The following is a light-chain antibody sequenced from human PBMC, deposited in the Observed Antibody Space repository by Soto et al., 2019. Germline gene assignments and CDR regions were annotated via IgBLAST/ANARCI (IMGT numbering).Light chain of an antibody. J-gene: IGKJ1*01. CDR1: QAISSW. CDR2: KAS. V-gene: IGKV1-5*03. Sequence: IQVKLSVFTLSAKIGDRVTMTGRASQAISSWLAWYQQKPGKAPKLLIYKASTLKSGVPSRFSGSGSGTEFTLTISSLQPDDCATYYSPVSKSYSEAFGEGSKV. CDR3: PVSKSYSEA.